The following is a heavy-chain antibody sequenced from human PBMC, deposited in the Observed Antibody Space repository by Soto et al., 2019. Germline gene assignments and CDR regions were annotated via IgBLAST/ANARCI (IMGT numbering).Heavy chain of an antibody. J-gene: IGHJ4*02. CDR2: IYYSGTT. D-gene: IGHD3-16*01. CDR1: GGSMGSYW. CDR3: ARDWGNSFDY. Sequence: PSETLSLTCTVSGGSMGSYWWSWIRQPPGKGLEWIGYIYYSGTTNYNPSLKSRVTMSLDTSKNQFSLNLRSVTAADTAVYYCARDWGNSFDYWGQGTLVTVSS. V-gene: IGHV4-59*01.